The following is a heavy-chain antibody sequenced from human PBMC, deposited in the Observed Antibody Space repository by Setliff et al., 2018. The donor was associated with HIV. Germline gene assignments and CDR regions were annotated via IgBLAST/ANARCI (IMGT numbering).Heavy chain of an antibody. J-gene: IGHJ3*01. V-gene: IGHV1-18*04. Sequence: ASVKVSCKASGNTSTNYRINWVRQAPGQGLEWMGWTSAYNGNTDYAQMVRGRVTMTTDTSTSTAYMELRSLRSDDTAVYYCVIITGTISVRAFDVWGQGTMVTVSS. D-gene: IGHD1-7*01. CDR2: TSAYNGNT. CDR1: GNTSTNYR. CDR3: VIITGTISVRAFDV.